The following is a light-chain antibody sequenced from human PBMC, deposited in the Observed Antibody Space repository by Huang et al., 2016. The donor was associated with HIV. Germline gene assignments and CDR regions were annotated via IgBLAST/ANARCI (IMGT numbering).Light chain of an antibody. CDR2: DAT. CDR1: QSVRSY. V-gene: IGKV3-11*01. J-gene: IGKJ5*01. Sequence: EVVLTQSPATLSLSPGERATLSCRASQSVRSYLAWYQQRPVQAPWRLIYDATNRATGLPARVSGSGSATDFTLTISSLEPEDFAVYYCQQRTIWPPITFGQGTRLEIK. CDR3: QQRTIWPPIT.